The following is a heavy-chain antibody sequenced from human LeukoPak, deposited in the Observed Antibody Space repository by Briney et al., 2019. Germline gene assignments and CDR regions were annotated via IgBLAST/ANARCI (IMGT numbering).Heavy chain of an antibody. CDR3: SRVKSAHFDY. CDR1: GFPFSSYW. Sequence: PGGSLRLSCAASGFPFSSYWMHWVRHARGKGLVWVSRINSDGSSTSYADSVKGRFTISRDNAKNTLYLQMNSLRAEDTAVYYCSRVKSAHFDYWGQGTLVTVSS. CDR2: INSDGSST. V-gene: IGHV3-74*01. J-gene: IGHJ4*02. D-gene: IGHD3-3*01.